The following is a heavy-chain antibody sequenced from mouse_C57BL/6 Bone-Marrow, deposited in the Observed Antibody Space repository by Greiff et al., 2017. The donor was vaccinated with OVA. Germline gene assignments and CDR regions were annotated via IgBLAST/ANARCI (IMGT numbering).Heavy chain of an antibody. CDR1: GYTFTSYW. Sequence: QVHVKQPGAELVRPGPSVKLSCKASGYTFTSYWMHWVKQRPGQGLEWIGVIDPSDSYTNYNQKFKGKATLTVDTSSSTAYMQLSSLTSEDSAVYYCAREGWLLRFDYWGQGTTLTVSS. D-gene: IGHD2-3*01. V-gene: IGHV1-59*01. CDR3: AREGWLLRFDY. J-gene: IGHJ2*01. CDR2: IDPSDSYT.